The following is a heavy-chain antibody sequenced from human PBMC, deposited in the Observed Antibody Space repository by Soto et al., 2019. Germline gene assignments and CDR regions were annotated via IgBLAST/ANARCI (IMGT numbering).Heavy chain of an antibody. J-gene: IGHJ4*02. CDR2: INPSGGST. Sequence: ASVKVSCKASGYTFTSYYMHWVRQAPGQGLERMGIINPSGGSTSYAQKYQGRVTMTRDTSTSTVYMELSSLRSEDTAVYYCARNWDFWSGYSPLLGYWGQGTLVTVSS. V-gene: IGHV1-46*03. CDR3: ARNWDFWSGYSPLLGY. D-gene: IGHD3-3*01. CDR1: GYTFTSYY.